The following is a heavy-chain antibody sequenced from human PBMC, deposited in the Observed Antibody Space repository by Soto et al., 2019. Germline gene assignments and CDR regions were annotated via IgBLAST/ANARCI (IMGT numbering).Heavy chain of an antibody. D-gene: IGHD2-2*01. J-gene: IGHJ3*02. CDR2: INHSGST. Sequence: ASETLSLTCAVYNGSFSVYYWTWIRQTPGKGLEWIGEINHSGSTNYNPSLKSRVTISVDTSKNQFSLKLSSVTAADTAVYYCARDSTRRGACDIWGQGTMVTVSS. V-gene: IGHV4-34*01. CDR1: NGSFSVYY. CDR3: ARDSTRRGACDI.